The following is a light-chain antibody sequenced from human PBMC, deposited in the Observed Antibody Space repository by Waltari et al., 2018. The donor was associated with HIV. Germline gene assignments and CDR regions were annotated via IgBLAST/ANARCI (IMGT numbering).Light chain of an antibody. CDR3: AAWDDSLNGFV. V-gene: IGLV1-44*01. CDR1: SSNIRRDN. Sequence: QSVLTQSPPASGTPWQRVTISVSGSSSNIRRDNLDWYQQPTGKAPKRLIYSNNQRPSGVPDRFSGSKSGTSASLAISGLQSEEEADYYCAAWDDSLNGFVFGGGTKLTVL. J-gene: IGLJ2*01. CDR2: SNN.